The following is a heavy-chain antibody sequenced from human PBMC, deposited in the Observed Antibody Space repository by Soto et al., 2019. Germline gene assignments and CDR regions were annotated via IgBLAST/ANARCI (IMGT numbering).Heavy chain of an antibody. J-gene: IGHJ4*02. CDR1: GHTFTRYA. CDR2: INAGDGNT. Sequence: ASVKVSCKASGHTFTRYAMHWVRQAPGQRLEWMGWINAGDGNTKYSQKFQGRVTITRDTSASTAHMELSSLRSEDTAVYYCARDAMTTEFDYWGQGTLVTVSS. D-gene: IGHD4-4*01. V-gene: IGHV1-3*01. CDR3: ARDAMTTEFDY.